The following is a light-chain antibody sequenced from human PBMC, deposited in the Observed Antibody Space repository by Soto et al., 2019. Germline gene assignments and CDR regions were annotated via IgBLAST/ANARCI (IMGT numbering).Light chain of an antibody. CDR1: SSDVGGYNY. V-gene: IGLV2-8*01. Sequence: QSVLTQPPSASGSPGQSVTISCIGTSSDVGGYNYVSWYQQHPGKAPKLMIYEVSKRPSGVPDRFSGSKSGNTASLTVSGLQAEDEADYCCSSYAGSNLWVFGTGTKVTVL. CDR3: SSYAGSNLWV. CDR2: EVS. J-gene: IGLJ1*01.